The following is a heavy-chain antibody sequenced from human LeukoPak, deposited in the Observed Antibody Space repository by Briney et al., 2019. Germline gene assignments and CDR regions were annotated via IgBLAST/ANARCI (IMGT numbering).Heavy chain of an antibody. CDR2: IRYDGSNK. Sequence: GGSLRLSCAAPGFTSSSYGMHWVRQAPGKGLEWVAFIRYDGSNKYYADSVKGRFTISRDNSKKTLYLQMNSLRAEDTAVYYCAKDGTAEDIVVVPAATSHYYYYMDVWGKGTTVTVSS. CDR1: GFTSSSYG. D-gene: IGHD2-2*01. V-gene: IGHV3-30*02. CDR3: AKDGTAEDIVVVPAATSHYYYYMDV. J-gene: IGHJ6*03.